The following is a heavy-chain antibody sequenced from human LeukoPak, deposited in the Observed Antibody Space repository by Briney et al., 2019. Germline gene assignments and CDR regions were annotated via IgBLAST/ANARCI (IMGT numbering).Heavy chain of an antibody. Sequence: SETLSLTCTVSGGSISSSSYYWGWIRQPPGKGLEWIGSIYYSGSTYYNPSLKSRVTISVDTSKNQFSLKLSSVTAADTAVYYCARTTALPEYCGGDCYPYWYFDLWGRGTLVTVSS. CDR1: GGSISSSSYY. J-gene: IGHJ2*01. V-gene: IGHV4-39*01. CDR3: ARTTALPEYCGGDCYPYWYFDL. D-gene: IGHD2-21*02. CDR2: IYYSGST.